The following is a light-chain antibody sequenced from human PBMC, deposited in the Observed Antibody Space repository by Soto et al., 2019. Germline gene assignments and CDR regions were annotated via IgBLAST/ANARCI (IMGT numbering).Light chain of an antibody. CDR1: QSVSSY. V-gene: IGKV3-11*01. Sequence: EIVLTQSPATLSLSPGERATLSCRASQSVSSYLAWYQQKPGQAPRLLIYDASNRATGIPARFSGSGSGTDFTLTIRSLEPEDFAVYYCQQRSNWPPAWTFGQGTKVESK. CDR3: QQRSNWPPAWT. J-gene: IGKJ1*01. CDR2: DAS.